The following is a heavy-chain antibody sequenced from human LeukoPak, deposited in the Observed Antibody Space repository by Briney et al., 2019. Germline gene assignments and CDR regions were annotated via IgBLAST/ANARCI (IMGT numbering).Heavy chain of an antibody. CDR3: ARHRYYGSGSYYRWFDP. D-gene: IGHD3-10*01. J-gene: IGHJ5*02. V-gene: IGHV4-38-2*02. CDR1: GYSISSGYY. CDR2: INHSGST. Sequence: SETLSLTCTVSGYSISSGYYWGWIRQPPGKGLEWIGEINHSGSTNYNPSLKSRVTISVDTSKNQFSLKLSSVTAADTAVYYCARHRYYGSGSYYRWFDPWGQGTLVTVSS.